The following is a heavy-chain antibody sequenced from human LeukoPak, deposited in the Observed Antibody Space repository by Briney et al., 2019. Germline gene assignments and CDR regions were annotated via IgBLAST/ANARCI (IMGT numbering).Heavy chain of an antibody. Sequence: SETLSLTCAVYGGSFSGYYWSWIRQHPGKGLEWIGEINHSGSTNYNPSLKSRVTISVDTSKNQFSLKLSSVTAADTAVYYCARGRHDYWGQGTLVTVSS. CDR3: ARGRHDY. CDR2: INHSGST. CDR1: GGSFSGYY. J-gene: IGHJ4*02. V-gene: IGHV4-34*01.